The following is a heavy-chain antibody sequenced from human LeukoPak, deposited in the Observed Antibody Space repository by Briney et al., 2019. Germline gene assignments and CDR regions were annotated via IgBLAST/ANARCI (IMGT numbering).Heavy chain of an antibody. CDR3: AKERRYSSGWYDLFDY. V-gene: IGHV3-30-3*01. CDR1: GFTFSSYA. CDR2: ISYDGSNK. D-gene: IGHD6-19*01. Sequence: PGGSLRLSCAASGFTFSSYALHWVRQAPGKGLEWVAVISYDGSNKYYADSVKGRFTISRDNSKNTLYLQMNSLRAEDTAVYYCAKERRYSSGWYDLFDYWGQGTLVTVSS. J-gene: IGHJ4*02.